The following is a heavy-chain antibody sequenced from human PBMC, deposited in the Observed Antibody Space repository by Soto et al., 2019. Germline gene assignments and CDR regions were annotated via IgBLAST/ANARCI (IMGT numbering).Heavy chain of an antibody. V-gene: IGHV4-61*01. Sequence: SETLSLTCTVSGDSVSSSIYYWSWIRQPPGKNPEWIGYIFYTGSTNYNPSLKSRVTISLDTSKNQFSLKLSSVTAADTAVYYCARDSPLSERSFDCWGQGTRVTVSS. CDR2: IFYTGST. D-gene: IGHD3-3*02. J-gene: IGHJ4*02. CDR3: ARDSPLSERSFDC. CDR1: GDSVSSSIYY.